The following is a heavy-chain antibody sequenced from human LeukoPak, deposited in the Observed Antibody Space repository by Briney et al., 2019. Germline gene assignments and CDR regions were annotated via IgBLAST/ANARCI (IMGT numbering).Heavy chain of an antibody. Sequence: PSETLSLTCSASGGSMSTYYWNGIRQSPGKGLEWIGYMYYSGHTYYNPSLKSRVTISLDTPKNQFSLRLTSVTAADTAVYYCASGHCTDDVCFFDYWGLGTLVTVSS. CDR2: MYYSGHT. CDR1: GGSMSTYY. D-gene: IGHD2-8*01. CDR3: ASGHCTDDVCFFDY. V-gene: IGHV4-59*01. J-gene: IGHJ4*02.